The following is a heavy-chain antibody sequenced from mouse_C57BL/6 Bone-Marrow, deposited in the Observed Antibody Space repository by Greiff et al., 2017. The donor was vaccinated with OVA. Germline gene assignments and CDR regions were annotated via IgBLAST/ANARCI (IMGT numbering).Heavy chain of an antibody. CDR2: IDPSDSYT. Sequence: VQLQEPGAELVMPGASVKLSCKASGYTFTSYWMHWVKQRPGQGLEWIGEIDPSDSYTNSPQKFTGTSTLPVDKSSSTAYMQLSSLTSEDSAVYYCARGLTDYYAMDYWGQGTSVTVSS. V-gene: IGHV1-69*01. CDR3: ARGLTDYYAMDY. CDR1: GYTFTSYW. D-gene: IGHD3-2*01. J-gene: IGHJ4*01.